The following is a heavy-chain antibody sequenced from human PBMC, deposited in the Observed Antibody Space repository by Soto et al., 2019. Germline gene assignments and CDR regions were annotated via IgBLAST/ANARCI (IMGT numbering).Heavy chain of an antibody. CDR2: MNPNSGNT. D-gene: IGHD3-10*01. CDR3: ARVEGGYYYGSGSYYSDY. J-gene: IGHJ4*02. V-gene: IGHV1-8*01. Sequence: ASVKVSCKASGYAFTSYDINWVRQATGQGLEWMGWMNPNSGNTGYAQKFQGRVTMTRNTSISTAYMELSSLRSEDTAVYYCARVEGGYYYGSGSYYSDYWGQGTLVTVSS. CDR1: GYAFTSYD.